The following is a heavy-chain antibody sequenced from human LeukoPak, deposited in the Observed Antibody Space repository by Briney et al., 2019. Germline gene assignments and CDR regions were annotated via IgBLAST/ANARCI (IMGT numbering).Heavy chain of an antibody. V-gene: IGHV3-21*01. D-gene: IGHD2-2*01. CDR3: ARGSSTSCLDAFDI. J-gene: IGHJ3*02. CDR1: GFTFSSYS. CDR2: ISSSSSYI. Sequence: NPGGSLRLSCAASGFTFSSYSMNWVRQAPGKGLEWVSSISSSSSYIYYADSVKGRFTISRDNAKNSLYLQMNSLRAEDTAVYYCARGSSTSCLDAFDIWGQGTMVTVSS.